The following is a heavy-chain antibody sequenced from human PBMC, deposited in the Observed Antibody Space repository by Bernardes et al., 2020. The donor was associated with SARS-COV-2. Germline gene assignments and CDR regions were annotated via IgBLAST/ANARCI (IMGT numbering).Heavy chain of an antibody. D-gene: IGHD5-12*01. V-gene: IGHV3-23*01. Sequence: GGSLRLSCAASGFTFSSYAMSWVRQAPGKGLEWVSAISDSGGSTYYADSVKGRFTISRDNSKNTLYLQMNSLRAEDTAVFYCAKASLVVATSIDYWGQGTLVTVSS. CDR1: GFTFSSYA. CDR2: ISDSGGST. J-gene: IGHJ4*02. CDR3: AKASLVVATSIDY.